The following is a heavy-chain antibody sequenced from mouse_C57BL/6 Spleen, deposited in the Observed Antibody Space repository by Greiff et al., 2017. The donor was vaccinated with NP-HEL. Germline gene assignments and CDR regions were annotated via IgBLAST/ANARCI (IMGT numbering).Heavy chain of an antibody. CDR1: GYTFTSYW. CDR2: IDPSDSYT. J-gene: IGHJ2*01. V-gene: IGHV1-69*01. Sequence: QVQLQQPGAELVMPGASVKLSCKASGYTFTSYWMHWVKQRPGQGLEWIGEIDPSDSYTNYNQKFKGKSTLTVDKSSSTAYMQLSSLTSEDSAVYYCARYNYRDFDYWGQGTTLTVSS. D-gene: IGHD1-3*01. CDR3: ARYNYRDFDY.